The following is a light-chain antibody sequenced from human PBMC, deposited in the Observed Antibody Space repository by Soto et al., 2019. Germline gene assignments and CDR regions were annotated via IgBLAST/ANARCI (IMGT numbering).Light chain of an antibody. CDR3: QQHNSAPRT. CDR1: HQGISNY. Sequence: EIVLTQSPGTLYLSPGDRATLSCRAAHQGISNYLAWYQQKPGQAPRRLIYAASTRPTGIPARFSGSGSGTDFTLTISSLQPEDFATYHCQQHNSAPRTFGQGTKVDIK. J-gene: IGKJ1*01. CDR2: AAS. V-gene: IGKV3-20*01.